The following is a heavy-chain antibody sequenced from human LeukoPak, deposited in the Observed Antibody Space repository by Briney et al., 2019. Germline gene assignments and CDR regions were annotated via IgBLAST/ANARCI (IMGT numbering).Heavy chain of an antibody. CDR3: AAITGTKSGALDI. CDR1: GGSISRYY. D-gene: IGHD1-7*01. Sequence: SETLSLTCTVSGGSISRYYWSWIRQPPGKGLEWIGYIYNSGSTSYSPSLKSGVTISVDTSKNQFSLKLSSVTAADTAVYYWAAITGTKSGALDIWGRGTMVTVYS. J-gene: IGHJ3*02. V-gene: IGHV4-4*09. CDR2: IYNSGST.